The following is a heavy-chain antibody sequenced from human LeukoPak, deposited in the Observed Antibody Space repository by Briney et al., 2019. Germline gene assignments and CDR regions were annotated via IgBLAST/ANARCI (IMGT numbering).Heavy chain of an antibody. CDR1: GGSIRGYY. CDR2: MYYSGSF. J-gene: IGHJ3*02. V-gene: IGHV4-59*13. D-gene: IGHD2/OR15-2a*01. CDR3: ARAPFTGDAFDI. Sequence: PGETLCLTCTVSGGSIRGYYWSWIRQPPGKGLEWIGYMYYSGSFSYNPSLKGRVTISGDTSKNHLSLNLIYVIAADTAVYYCARAPFTGDAFDIWGQGTMVTVSS.